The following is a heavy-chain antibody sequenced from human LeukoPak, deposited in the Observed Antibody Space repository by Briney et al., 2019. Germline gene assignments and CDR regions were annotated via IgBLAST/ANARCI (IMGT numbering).Heavy chain of an antibody. CDR3: ASPLEYI. J-gene: IGHJ4*02. CDR2: IYHSGST. Sequence: SETLSLTCAVSGYSISSGYYWGWIRQPPGKGLEWIGSIYHSGSTYYNPSLKSRVTISVDTSKNQFSLRLNSVTAADTAVYYCASPLEYIWGQGTLVTVSS. CDR1: GYSISSGYY. V-gene: IGHV4-38-2*01. D-gene: IGHD6-6*01.